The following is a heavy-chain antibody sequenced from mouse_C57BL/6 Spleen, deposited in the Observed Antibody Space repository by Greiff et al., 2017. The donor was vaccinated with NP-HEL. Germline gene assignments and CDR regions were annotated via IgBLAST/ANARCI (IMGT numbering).Heavy chain of an antibody. V-gene: IGHV1-82*01. Sequence: QVQLKESGPELVKPGASVKISCKASGYAFSSSWMNWVKQRPGKGLEWIGRIYPGDGDTNYNGKFKGKATLTADKSSSTAYMQLSSLTSEDSAVYFCARYAMDYWGQGTSVTVSS. CDR1: GYAFSSSW. CDR2: IYPGDGDT. J-gene: IGHJ4*01. CDR3: ARYAMDY.